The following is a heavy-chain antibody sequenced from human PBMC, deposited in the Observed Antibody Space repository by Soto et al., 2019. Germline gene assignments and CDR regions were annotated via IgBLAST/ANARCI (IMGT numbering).Heavy chain of an antibody. V-gene: IGHV1-69*06. Sequence: RASVKVSCKASGGTFSSYAISWVRQAPGQGLEWMGGIIPIFGTANYAQKFQGRVTITADKSTSTAYMELSSLRSEDTAVYYCARGHLLEWSTRLGMDVWGQGTTVTVSS. J-gene: IGHJ6*02. D-gene: IGHD3-3*01. CDR1: GGTFSSYA. CDR2: IIPIFGTA. CDR3: ARGHLLEWSTRLGMDV.